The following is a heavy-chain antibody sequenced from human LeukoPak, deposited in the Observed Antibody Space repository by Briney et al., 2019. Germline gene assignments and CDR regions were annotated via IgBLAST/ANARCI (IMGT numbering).Heavy chain of an antibody. CDR1: GYTSTGYY. D-gene: IGHD3-16*01. CDR3: ARLVHSGVGEDDY. Sequence: ASVKVSCKTSGYTSTGYYMHWVRQAPGQGLEWMGWINPYSGDTNYAQKFQGRVTVTRDTSISTAYMELSRLRSDDTAVYYCARLVHSGVGEDDYWGQGTLVTVSS. J-gene: IGHJ4*02. V-gene: IGHV1-2*02. CDR2: INPYSGDT.